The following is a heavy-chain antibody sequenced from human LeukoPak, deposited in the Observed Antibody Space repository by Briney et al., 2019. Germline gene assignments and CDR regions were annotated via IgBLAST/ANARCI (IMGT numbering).Heavy chain of an antibody. CDR1: GFTFSSYA. J-gene: IGHJ6*03. CDR2: ISGSGGST. V-gene: IGHV3-23*01. D-gene: IGHD3-3*01. CDR3: AKDAPPYYDFWSGCYYYYYYYMDV. Sequence: GGSLRLSCAASGFTFSSYAMSWVRQAPGKGLEWVSAISGSGGSTYYADSVKSRFTISRDNSKNTLYLQMNSLRAEDTAVYYCAKDAPPYYDFWSGCYYYYYYYMDVWGKGTTVTVSS.